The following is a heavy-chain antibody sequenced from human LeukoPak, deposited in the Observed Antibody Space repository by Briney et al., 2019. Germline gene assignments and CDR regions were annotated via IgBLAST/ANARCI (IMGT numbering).Heavy chain of an antibody. J-gene: IGHJ4*02. D-gene: IGHD3-10*01. CDR1: GFTFSSYA. V-gene: IGHV3-23*01. Sequence: GGSLRLSCAASGFTFSSYAMSWVRQAPGKGLEWVSAISGSGGSTYNADSVKGRFTISRDNSKNTLYLQMNSLRAEDTAVYYCAKYGSGSYSAPFDYWGQGTLVTVSS. CDR2: ISGSGGST. CDR3: AKYGSGSYSAPFDY.